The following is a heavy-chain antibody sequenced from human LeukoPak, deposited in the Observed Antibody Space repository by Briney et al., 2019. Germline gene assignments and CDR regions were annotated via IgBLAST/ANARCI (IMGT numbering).Heavy chain of an antibody. J-gene: IGHJ3*02. CDR1: GYSFTSYW. Sequence: GESLKISCKGSGYSFTSYWIGWVRQMPGKGLEWMGITYPGDSDTRYSPSFQGQVTISADKSISTAYLQWSSLKASDTAMYYCATRYEDYGGKRAPTDAFDIWGQGTMVTVSS. CDR3: ATRYEDYGGKRAPTDAFDI. V-gene: IGHV5-51*01. D-gene: IGHD4-23*01. CDR2: TYPGDSDT.